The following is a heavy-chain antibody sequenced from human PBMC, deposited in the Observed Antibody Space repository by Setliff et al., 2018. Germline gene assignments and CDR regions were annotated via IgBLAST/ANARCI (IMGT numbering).Heavy chain of an antibody. Sequence: PGGSLRLSCAASGFTFSSYSMNWVRQAPGKGLEWVSYISSSSSTIYYADSVKGRFTISRDNAKNSLYLQMNSLRAEDTAVYYCARDRVRTAALGGMDVWGQGTTVTVSS. J-gene: IGHJ6*02. CDR1: GFTFSSYS. CDR2: ISSSSSTI. CDR3: ARDRVRTAALGGMDV. V-gene: IGHV3-48*01. D-gene: IGHD6-6*01.